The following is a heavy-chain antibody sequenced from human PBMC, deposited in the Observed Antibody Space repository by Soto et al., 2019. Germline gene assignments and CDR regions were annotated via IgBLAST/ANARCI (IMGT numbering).Heavy chain of an antibody. CDR3: AERSPYYYGMDV. Sequence: SVKVSCKASGFTFTSSAVQRVRQARGQRLEWIGWIVVGSGNTNYAQKFQERVTITRDMFTSTAYMELSSLRSEDTAVYYCAERSPYYYGMDVWGQGTTVTVSS. CDR2: IVVGSGNT. J-gene: IGHJ6*02. V-gene: IGHV1-58*01. CDR1: GFTFTSSA.